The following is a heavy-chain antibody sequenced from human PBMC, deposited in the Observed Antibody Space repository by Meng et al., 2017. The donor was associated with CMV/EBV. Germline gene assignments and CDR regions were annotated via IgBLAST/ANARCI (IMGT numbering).Heavy chain of an antibody. V-gene: IGHV3-30*02. CDR3: TTDPAEWELPFDY. Sequence: GESLKISCAASGFTFSSYGMHWVRQAPGKGLEWVAFIRYDGSNKYYADSVKGRFTISRDNSKNTLYLQMNSLKTEDTAVYYCTTDPAEWELPFDYWGQGTLVTVSS. CDR2: IRYDGSNK. D-gene: IGHD1-26*01. CDR1: GFTFSSYG. J-gene: IGHJ4*02.